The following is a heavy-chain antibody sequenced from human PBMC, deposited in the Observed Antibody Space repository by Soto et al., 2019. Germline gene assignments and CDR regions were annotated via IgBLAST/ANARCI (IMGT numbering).Heavy chain of an antibody. Sequence: EVQLVESGGGLVQPGGSLRLSCAGSGFTFSTYWMNWVRQAPGKGLEWVANIQEDGSEEYYVDSVKGRFTISRDNAKNSLFLDMNSLRGEDTAVYYCARDWGAPGRGSALGYYYHFGMDVWGRGTTVTVPS. CDR2: IQEDGSEE. CDR3: ARDWGAPGRGSALGYYYHFGMDV. J-gene: IGHJ6*02. V-gene: IGHV3-7*05. D-gene: IGHD3-16*01. CDR1: GFTFSTYW.